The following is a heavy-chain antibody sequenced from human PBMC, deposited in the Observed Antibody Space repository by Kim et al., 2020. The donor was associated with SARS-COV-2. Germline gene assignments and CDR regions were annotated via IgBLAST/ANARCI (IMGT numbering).Heavy chain of an antibody. D-gene: IGHD3-9*01. Sequence: YNPSLKSRVTISVDTSKNQFSLKLSSVTAADTAVYYCAREVRYFDWLLDYWGQGTLVTVSS. V-gene: IGHV4-34*01. CDR3: AREVRYFDWLLDY. J-gene: IGHJ4*02.